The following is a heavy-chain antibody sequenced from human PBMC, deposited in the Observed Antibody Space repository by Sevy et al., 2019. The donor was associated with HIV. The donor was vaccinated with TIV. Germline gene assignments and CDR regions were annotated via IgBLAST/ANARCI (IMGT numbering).Heavy chain of an antibody. CDR1: GYTFTSYG. D-gene: IGHD3-10*01. CDR3: ARDQEFNYDSGGRSDGYNWFDP. V-gene: IGHV1-18*01. J-gene: IGHJ5*02. CDR2: ISAYNGNT. Sequence: ASVKVSCKASGYTFTSYGISWVRQAPGQGLEWMGWISAYNGNTIYAQRLQDRVTMTTDTSTSTAYMELRSLRSDDTAVYYCARDQEFNYDSGGRSDGYNWFDPWGQGTLVTVSS.